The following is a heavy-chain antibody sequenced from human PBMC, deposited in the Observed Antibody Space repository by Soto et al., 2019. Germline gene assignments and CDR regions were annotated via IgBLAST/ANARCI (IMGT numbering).Heavy chain of an antibody. Sequence: GGSLRLSCAASGFTFSGSAMHWVRQASGKGLEWVGRIRSKANSYATAYAASVKGRFTISRDDSKNTAYLQMNSLKTEDTAVYYCTRQTGDCSSTNCYVSPLAVWGQGTTVTVSS. CDR3: TRQTGDCSSTNCYVSPLAV. D-gene: IGHD2-2*01. V-gene: IGHV3-73*01. J-gene: IGHJ6*02. CDR2: IRSKANSYAT. CDR1: GFTFSGSA.